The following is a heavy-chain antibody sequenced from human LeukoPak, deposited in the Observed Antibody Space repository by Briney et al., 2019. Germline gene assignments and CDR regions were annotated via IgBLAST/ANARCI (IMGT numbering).Heavy chain of an antibody. Sequence: GGSLRLSCAASGFTFSSSAMSLVRQAPGKGLYWVSAISGSGTGTYYADSVKGRFTISRDNSKNTLYLQMNSLRAEDTAVYYCAKVGGTGTRFDYWGQGTLVTVSS. V-gene: IGHV3-23*01. CDR3: AKVGGTGTRFDY. CDR1: GFTFSSSA. D-gene: IGHD1-7*01. CDR2: ISGSGTGT. J-gene: IGHJ4*02.